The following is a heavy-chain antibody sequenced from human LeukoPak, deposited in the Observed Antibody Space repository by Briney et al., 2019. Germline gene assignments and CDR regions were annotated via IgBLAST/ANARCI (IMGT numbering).Heavy chain of an antibody. V-gene: IGHV1-2*02. CDR1: GYTFTGYY. D-gene: IGHD3-22*01. CDR2: INPSSGGT. CDR3: ARVLYDSSGYQAFDI. J-gene: IGHJ3*02. Sequence: ASVKVSCKASGYTFTGYYMHWVRQAPGQGLEWMGWINPSSGGTNYAQKFQGRVTMTRDTSISTAYMELSRLKSDDTAVYYCARVLYDSSGYQAFDIWGQGTMVTVSS.